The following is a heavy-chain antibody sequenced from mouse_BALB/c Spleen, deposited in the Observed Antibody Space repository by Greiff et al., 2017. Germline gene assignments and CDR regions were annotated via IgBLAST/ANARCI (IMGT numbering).Heavy chain of an antibody. J-gene: IGHJ4*01. D-gene: IGHD2-3*01. CDR3: TRVGYDDAMDY. Sequence: QVQLQQSGAELVKPGASVKLSCKASGYTFTSYYMYWVKQRPGQGLEWIGEINPSNGGTNFNEKFKSKATLTVDKSSSTAYMQLSSLTSEDSAVYYCTRVGYDDAMDYWGQGTSVTVSS. CDR1: GYTFTSYY. CDR2: INPSNGGT. V-gene: IGHV1S81*02.